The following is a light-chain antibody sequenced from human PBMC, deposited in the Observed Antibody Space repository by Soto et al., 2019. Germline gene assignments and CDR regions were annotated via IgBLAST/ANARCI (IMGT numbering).Light chain of an antibody. CDR2: GAS. Sequence: EIVLTQSPGTLSLSPGERATLSCRASQSVSSSYLAWYQQKPGQAPRLLIYGASSRATGIPDRFSGSGSGTDFTLTISRLESEDFAVYSCQQYGRARTFGQGLKVEIK. CDR3: QQYGRART. V-gene: IGKV3-20*01. CDR1: QSVSSSY. J-gene: IGKJ1*01.